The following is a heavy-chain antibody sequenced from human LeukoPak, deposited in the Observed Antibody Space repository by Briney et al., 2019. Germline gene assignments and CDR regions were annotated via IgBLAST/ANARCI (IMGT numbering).Heavy chain of an antibody. V-gene: IGHV3-23*01. J-gene: IGHJ6*03. CDR3: AKSHVSELYYYMDV. Sequence: GGSLRLSYAASGFTFSSYAMSWVRQAPGKGLEWVSAISGSGGSTYYADSVKGRFTISRDNSKNTLYLQMNSLRAEDTAVYYCAKSHVSELYYYMDVWGKGTTVTVSS. CDR1: GFTFSSYA. CDR2: ISGSGGST. D-gene: IGHD1-26*01.